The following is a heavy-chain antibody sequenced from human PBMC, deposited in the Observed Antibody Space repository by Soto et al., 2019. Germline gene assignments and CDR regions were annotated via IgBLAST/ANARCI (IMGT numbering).Heavy chain of an antibody. V-gene: IGHV1-46*01. CDR1: GYTFTSYY. CDR2: ISANNGST. CDR3: ARGYVGATAEYFQH. J-gene: IGHJ1*01. D-gene: IGHD1-26*01. Sequence: ASVKVSCKASGYTFTSYYMHWVRQAPGQGLEWMGMISANNGSTSYAQKLQGRVTMTTDTSTSTAYMELSRLRSDDTAVYYCARGYVGATAEYFQHWGQGTLVTVSS.